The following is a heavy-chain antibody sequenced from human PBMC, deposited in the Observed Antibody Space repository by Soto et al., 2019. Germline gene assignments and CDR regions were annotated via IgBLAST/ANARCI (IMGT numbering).Heavy chain of an antibody. Sequence: GGSLRLSCAASGFTFSTYWMSWVRQAPGKGLEWVANIDQDGSEKYYVDSVKGRFTISRDNAKNSLYLQMNSLRAEDTAVYYCAITYEFQPFRPNDYWGQGTLVTVSS. D-gene: IGHD3-3*01. V-gene: IGHV3-7*01. CDR1: GFTFSTYW. CDR3: AITYEFQPFRPNDY. CDR2: IDQDGSEK. J-gene: IGHJ4*02.